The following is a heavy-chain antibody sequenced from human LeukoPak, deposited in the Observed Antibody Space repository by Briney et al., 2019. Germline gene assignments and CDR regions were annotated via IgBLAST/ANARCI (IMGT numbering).Heavy chain of an antibody. Sequence: PSETLSLTCTVSGGSISSYYWSWIRQPPGKGLEWIGYIYYSGSTNYNPSLKSRVTISVDTSKNQFSLKLSSVTAADTGVYYCARGPHQHWPLGQFWGQGSLVTVSS. CDR2: IYYSGST. CDR3: ARGPHQHWPLGQF. D-gene: IGHD2-2*01. CDR1: GGSISSYY. V-gene: IGHV4-59*01. J-gene: IGHJ4*02.